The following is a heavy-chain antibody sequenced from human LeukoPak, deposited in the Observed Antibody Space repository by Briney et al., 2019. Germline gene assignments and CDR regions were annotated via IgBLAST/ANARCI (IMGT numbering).Heavy chain of an antibody. J-gene: IGHJ3*02. Sequence: PGGSLRLSCAASGFTFSDYYMSWIRQAPGKGLEGVSYICSSGRTIYYADFVKGRFTISRQNAKNSLFLQMNSLRAEDTAVYYCARHRSGGIQDDAFDIWGQGTMVTVSS. CDR3: ARHRSGGIQDDAFDI. V-gene: IGHV3-11*01. CDR1: GFTFSDYY. D-gene: IGHD2-15*01. CDR2: ICSSGRTI.